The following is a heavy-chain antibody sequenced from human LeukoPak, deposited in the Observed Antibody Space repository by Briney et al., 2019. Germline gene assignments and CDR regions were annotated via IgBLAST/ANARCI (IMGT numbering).Heavy chain of an antibody. J-gene: IGHJ4*02. D-gene: IGHD2-15*01. V-gene: IGHV4-34*01. CDR1: GGSFSGYY. CDR3: AVLLLPDY. CDR2: IDHSGST. Sequence: SETLSLTCAVYGGSFSGYYWSWIRQPPGKGLEWIGEIDHSGSTNYNPSLKSRVTISVDTSKKQFSLKLSSVTAANTAVYYCAVLLLPDYWGQGTLVTVSS.